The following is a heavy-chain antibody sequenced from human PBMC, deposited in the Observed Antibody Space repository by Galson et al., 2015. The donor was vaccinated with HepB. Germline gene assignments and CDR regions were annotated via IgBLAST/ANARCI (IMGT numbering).Heavy chain of an antibody. CDR3: ANGGVQLLRGWFDP. CDR1: GFTFSSYA. CDR2: ISGSGGST. D-gene: IGHD2-2*01. J-gene: IGHJ5*02. V-gene: IGHV3-23*01. Sequence: SLRLSCAASGFTFSSYAMSWVRQAPGKGLEWVSAISGSGGSTYYADSVKGRFTISRDNSKNTLYLQMNSLRAEDTAVYYCANGGVQLLRGWFDPWGQGTLVTVSS.